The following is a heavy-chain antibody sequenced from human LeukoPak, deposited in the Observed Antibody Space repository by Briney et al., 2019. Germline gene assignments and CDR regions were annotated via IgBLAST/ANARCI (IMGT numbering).Heavy chain of an antibody. V-gene: IGHV1-18*01. D-gene: IGHD2-15*01. J-gene: IGHJ5*02. CDR1: GYTFTSYG. CDR2: ISAYNGNT. CDR3: ARGADLVVVAATNWFDP. Sequence: ASVKVSCKASGYTFTSYGISWVRQAPGQGLEWMGWISAYNGNTNYAQKLQGRVTMTTDTSTSTAYMELRSLRSDDTAVYYCARGADLVVVAATNWFDPWGQGTLVTVSS.